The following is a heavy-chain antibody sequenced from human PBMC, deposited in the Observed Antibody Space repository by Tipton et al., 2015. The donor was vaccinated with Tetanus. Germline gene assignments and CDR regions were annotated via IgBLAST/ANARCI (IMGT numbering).Heavy chain of an antibody. V-gene: IGHV4-34*08. D-gene: IGHD7-27*01. CDR1: GGTFSGYY. J-gene: IGHJ4*02. Sequence: LRLSCTIYGGTFSGYYCSWIRQPPGRGLEWIGEIHPSGSTNYNPSLTSRVTLSQDTSKNQFSMQLNSVTAADTAVYHCAGRLKVGITGVYFDLWGRGTRVSVSS. CDR3: AGRLKVGITGVYFDL. CDR2: IHPSGST.